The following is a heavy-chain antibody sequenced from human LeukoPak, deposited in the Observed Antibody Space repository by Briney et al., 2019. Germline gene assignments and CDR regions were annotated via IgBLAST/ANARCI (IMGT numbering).Heavy chain of an antibody. Sequence: GGSLRLSCAASGFTFSSYAMSWVRQAPGKGLEWVSLIYSSGFTYYADSVKGRFTISRDNSKNTLSLQMNSLRADDTAVYYCARTFLSGDGNKVGYFDDWGQGTLVTVSS. V-gene: IGHV3-53*01. J-gene: IGHJ4*02. CDR3: ARTFLSGDGNKVGYFDD. CDR1: GFTFSSYA. CDR2: IYSSGFT. D-gene: IGHD5-24*01.